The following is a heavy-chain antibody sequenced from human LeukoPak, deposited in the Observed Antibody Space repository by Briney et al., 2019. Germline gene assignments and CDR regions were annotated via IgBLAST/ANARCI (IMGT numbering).Heavy chain of an antibody. D-gene: IGHD3-22*01. CDR2: IIPILGIA. CDR1: GGTFSSYA. J-gene: IGHJ6*02. CDR3: ARDPEEGKYYYDSSGRRQITQYYYYGMDV. V-gene: IGHV1-69*04. Sequence: GSSVKVSCKASGGTFSSYAISWVRQAPGQGLEWMGRIIPILGIANYAQKFQGRVTITADKSTSTAYMELSSLRSEDTAVYYCARDPEEGKYYYDSSGRRQITQYYYYGMDVWGQGTTVTVSS.